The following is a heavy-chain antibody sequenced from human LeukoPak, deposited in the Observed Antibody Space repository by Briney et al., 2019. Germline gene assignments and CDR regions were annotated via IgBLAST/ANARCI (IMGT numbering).Heavy chain of an antibody. D-gene: IGHD6-6*01. CDR1: GGSFSGYY. J-gene: IGHJ4*02. CDR3: ARGVAARAYGY. Sequence: SDTLSLTCAVYGGSFSGYYWSWIRQPPGKGLEWIGEINHSGSTNYNPSLKSRVTISVDTSKNQFSLKLSSVTAADTAVYYCARGVAARAYGYWGQGTLVTVSS. CDR2: INHSGST. V-gene: IGHV4-34*01.